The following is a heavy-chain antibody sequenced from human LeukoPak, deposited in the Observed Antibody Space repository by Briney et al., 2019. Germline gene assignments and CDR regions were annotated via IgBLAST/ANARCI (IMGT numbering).Heavy chain of an antibody. J-gene: IGHJ6*02. D-gene: IGHD2-15*01. V-gene: IGHV4-39*01. Sequence: SETLSLTCAVSGGSISSSSYYWGWIRQPPGQGLEGIGSIYYSGSTYYNPSLKSRVTISVDTSKSQFSLKLSSVTAADTAVYYCARLGRGQHYGMDVWGQGTTVTVSS. CDR3: ARLGRGQHYGMDV. CDR1: GGSISSSSYY. CDR2: IYYSGST.